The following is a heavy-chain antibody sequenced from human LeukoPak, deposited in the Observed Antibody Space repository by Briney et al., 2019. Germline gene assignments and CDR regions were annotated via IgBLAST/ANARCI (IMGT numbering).Heavy chain of an antibody. J-gene: IGHJ5*02. D-gene: IGHD3-10*01. Sequence: SETLSLTCTVSGYSISSGYYWGWIRQPPGKGLEWIGEINHSGSTNYNPSLKSRVTISVDTSKNQFSLKLSSVTAADTAVYYCARRLWFGEVRRSPWFDPWGQGTLVTVSS. CDR3: ARRLWFGEVRRSPWFDP. V-gene: IGHV4-38-2*02. CDR2: INHSGST. CDR1: GYSISSGYY.